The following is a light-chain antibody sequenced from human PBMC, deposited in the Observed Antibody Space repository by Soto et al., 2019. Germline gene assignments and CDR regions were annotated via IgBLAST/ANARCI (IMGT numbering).Light chain of an antibody. V-gene: IGLV1-40*01. CDR1: SSNIGAGYD. J-gene: IGLJ1*01. Sequence: QSVLTQPPSVSGAPGQRVTISCTGSSSNIGAGYDVHWYQQLPGTAPKLLIYGNTNRPSGVPDRFSGSKSGTSASLAITGLQAEDEADYYCQSHDTSLRGYVFGTGPKLTVL. CDR2: GNT. CDR3: QSHDTSLRGYV.